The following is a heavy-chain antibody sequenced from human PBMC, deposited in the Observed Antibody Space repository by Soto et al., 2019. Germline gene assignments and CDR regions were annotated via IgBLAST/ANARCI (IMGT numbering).Heavy chain of an antibody. CDR2: IWYDGSNK. J-gene: IGHJ4*02. CDR1: GFTFSSYG. D-gene: IGHD3-9*01. V-gene: IGHV3-33*01. CDR3: ARDLSDILTGPAGD. Sequence: PGGSLRLSCAASGFTFSSYGMHWVRQAPGKGLEWVAAIWYDGSNKYYADSVKGRFTISRDNSKNTLYLQMNSLRAEDTAVYYWARDLSDILTGPAGDWGQGPLVTVSS.